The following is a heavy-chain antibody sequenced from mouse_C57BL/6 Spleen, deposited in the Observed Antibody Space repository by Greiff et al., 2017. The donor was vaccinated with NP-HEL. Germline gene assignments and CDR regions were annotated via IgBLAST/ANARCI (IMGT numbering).Heavy chain of an antibody. V-gene: IGHV1-22*01. D-gene: IGHD3-2*02. J-gene: IGHJ2*01. CDR3: ARSTAQATSFDY. CDR2: INPNNGGT. CDR1: GYTFTDYN. Sequence: EVQLQQSGPELVKPGASVKMSCKASGYTFTDYNMHWVKQSHGKSLEWIGYINPNNGGTSYNQKFKGKATLTVNKSSSTAYMELRSLTSEDSAVYYCARSTAQATSFDYWGQGTTLTVSS.